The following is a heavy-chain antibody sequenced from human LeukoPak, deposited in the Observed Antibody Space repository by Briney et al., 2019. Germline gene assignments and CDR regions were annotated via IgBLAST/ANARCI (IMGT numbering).Heavy chain of an antibody. V-gene: IGHV1-46*01. J-gene: IGHJ4*02. CDR2: INPSGGST. Sequence: GASVKVSCKASGYTFTSYYMHWVRQAPGQGLEWMGIINPSGGSTSYAQKFQGRVTMTRDTSTSTVYMELSSLRSEDTAVYYCARDRVGRGPFPVPAATVFDYWGQGTLVTVSS. CDR1: GYTFTSYY. CDR3: ARDRVGRGPFPVPAATVFDY. D-gene: IGHD2-2*01.